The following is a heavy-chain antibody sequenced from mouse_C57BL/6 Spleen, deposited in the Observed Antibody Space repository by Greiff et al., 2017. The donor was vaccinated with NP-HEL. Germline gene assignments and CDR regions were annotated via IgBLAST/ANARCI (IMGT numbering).Heavy chain of an antibody. J-gene: IGHJ4*01. CDR2: IYPGDGDT. Sequence: VQLQESGPELVKPGASVKISCKASGYAFSSSWMNWVKQRPGKGLEWIGRIYPGDGDTNYNGKFKGKATLTADKSSSTAYMQLSSLTSEDSAVYFCARFITTVVRYAMDYWGQGTSVTVSS. V-gene: IGHV1-82*01. CDR3: ARFITTVVRYAMDY. CDR1: GYAFSSSW. D-gene: IGHD1-1*01.